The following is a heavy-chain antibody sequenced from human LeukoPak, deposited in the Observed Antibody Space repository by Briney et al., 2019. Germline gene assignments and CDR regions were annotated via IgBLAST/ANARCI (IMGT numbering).Heavy chain of an antibody. V-gene: IGHV3-30*18. D-gene: IGHD4-17*01. J-gene: IGHJ4*02. CDR1: GFPFNTYG. CDR3: AKDTGSARLDY. Sequence: GGSLRLSCAASGFPFNTYGMHWVRQAPGKGLEWVAVISYDGTNKFYADSVKGRFTISRDNSRNTVYLQVNRLRVEDTAVFYCAKDTGSARLDYWGQGTLVTVSS. CDR2: ISYDGTNK.